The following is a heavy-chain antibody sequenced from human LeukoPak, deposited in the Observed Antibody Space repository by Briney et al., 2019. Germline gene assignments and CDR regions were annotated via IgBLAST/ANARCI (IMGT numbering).Heavy chain of an antibody. Sequence: GESLRLSCAASGFTFSSYAMSWVRQAPGKGLEWVSTISGSGDATYYADSVKGRFTIPRDNSKNTLYLKMNSLRAEDTAVYYCAKTGAYYDISPSPRFDPWGQGTLVTVSS. CDR2: ISGSGDAT. V-gene: IGHV3-23*01. CDR1: GFTFSSYA. J-gene: IGHJ5*02. CDR3: AKTGAYYDISPSPRFDP. D-gene: IGHD3-9*01.